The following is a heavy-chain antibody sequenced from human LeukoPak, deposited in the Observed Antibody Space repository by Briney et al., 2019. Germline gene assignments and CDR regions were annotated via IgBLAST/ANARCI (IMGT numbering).Heavy chain of an antibody. Sequence: GESLKISCKGSGYSFTSYWIGWVRQMPGKGLEWMGIIYPGDSDARYSPSFQGQVTISADKSISTAYLQWSSLKASDTAMYYCARLARPYSGGSYLGAFDIWGQGTMVTVSS. J-gene: IGHJ3*02. CDR1: GYSFTSYW. D-gene: IGHD1-26*01. CDR3: ARLARPYSGGSYLGAFDI. V-gene: IGHV5-51*01. CDR2: IYPGDSDA.